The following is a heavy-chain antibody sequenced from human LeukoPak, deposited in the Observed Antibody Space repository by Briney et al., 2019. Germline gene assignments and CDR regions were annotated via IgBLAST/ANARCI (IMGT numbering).Heavy chain of an antibody. D-gene: IGHD6-13*01. V-gene: IGHV1-24*01. CDR2: FDPEDGEA. CDR3: ATDIQQLVLFAY. J-gene: IGHJ4*02. CDR1: GYSLSEVS. Sequence: RASVKVSCKVPGYSLSEVSMHWVRQAPGQGLEWMGSFDPEDGEAIYAQRFQGRATMTEDTSTNTAYMEVNSLRYEDTAVYYCATDIQQLVLFAYWGQGTLVTVSS.